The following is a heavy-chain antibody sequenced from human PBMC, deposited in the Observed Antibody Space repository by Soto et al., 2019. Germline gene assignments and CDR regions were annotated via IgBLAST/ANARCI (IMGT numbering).Heavy chain of an antibody. Sequence: GGSLRLSCAASGFAFSSYTMNWVRQAPGKGLEWVSSISSRSTHIYYADSVKGRFTISRDDAKNSLYLQMNSLRAEDTAVYYCARDVMYYYDSSGYPDDAFDIWGQGTMVTVSS. D-gene: IGHD3-22*01. CDR2: ISSRSTHI. V-gene: IGHV3-21*01. J-gene: IGHJ3*02. CDR3: ARDVMYYYDSSGYPDDAFDI. CDR1: GFAFSSYT.